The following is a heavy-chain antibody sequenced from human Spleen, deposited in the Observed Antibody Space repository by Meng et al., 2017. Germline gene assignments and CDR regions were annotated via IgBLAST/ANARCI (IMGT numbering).Heavy chain of an antibody. CDR3: ARVPYGSASSGGWIDP. CDR2: ISGYNGNT. Sequence: VQLVQSGGELKNPGVLLKVCCEASGYRFSSYGITWVRQGPGQGLEWMGWISGYNGNTNYAQKFQGRVTMTTDTSTSTGYMELRSLTSDDTAMYYCARVPYGSASSGGWIDPWGQGTLVTVSS. D-gene: IGHD3-10*01. J-gene: IGHJ5*02. V-gene: IGHV1-18*01. CDR1: GYRFSSYG.